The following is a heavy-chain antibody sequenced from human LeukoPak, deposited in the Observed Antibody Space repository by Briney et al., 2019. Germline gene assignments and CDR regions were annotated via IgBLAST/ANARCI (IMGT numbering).Heavy chain of an antibody. D-gene: IGHD3-9*01. Sequence: ASVKVSCKASGYTFTSYYMHWVRQAPGQGLEWMGIINPSGGSTSYAQKFQSRVTMTRGTSTSTVYRELSCLRSEDTAVYYCARDQDQNILTGYYNVIGYWGQGTLVTVSS. CDR3: ARDQDQNILTGYYNVIGY. J-gene: IGHJ4*02. V-gene: IGHV1-46*01. CDR1: GYTFTSYY. CDR2: INPSGGST.